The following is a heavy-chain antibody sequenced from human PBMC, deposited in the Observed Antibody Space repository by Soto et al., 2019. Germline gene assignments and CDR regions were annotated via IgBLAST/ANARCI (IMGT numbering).Heavy chain of an antibody. V-gene: IGHV3-74*01. Sequence: QLVESGGGLVQPGGSLRLSCAASGFTLNNYWMHWVRQAPGMGLVWVSRIYGDATSTSYADSVKGRFTISRDNARNTLYLQMNSLRAEDTALYYCARGDIAAETFFYYYGMDLWGQGTTVTVS. J-gene: IGHJ6*02. CDR1: GFTLNNYW. CDR2: IYGDATST. D-gene: IGHD6-13*01. CDR3: ARGDIAAETFFYYYGMDL.